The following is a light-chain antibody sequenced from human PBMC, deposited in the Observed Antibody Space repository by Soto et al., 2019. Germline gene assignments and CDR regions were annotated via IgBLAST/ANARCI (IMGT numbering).Light chain of an antibody. CDR1: QSVLYSSNNKNY. CDR2: WAS. J-gene: IGKJ4*01. V-gene: IGKV4-1*01. CDR3: QQYYSTPLT. Sequence: DIVVTQSPDSLAVSLGERATINCKSSQSVLYSSNNKNYLAWYQQKPGQPPKLLIYWASTRESGVPDRLSGSGSRTDFTLTISSMQAEDEAVYYCQQYYSTPLTFGGGTKVELK.